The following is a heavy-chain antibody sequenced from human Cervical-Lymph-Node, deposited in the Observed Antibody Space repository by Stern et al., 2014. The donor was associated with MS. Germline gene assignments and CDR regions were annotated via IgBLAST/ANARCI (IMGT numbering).Heavy chain of an antibody. CDR2: IIPIFGTA. CDR1: GGTFSSYA. CDR3: ARAYRGAGYYYGMDV. Sequence: VQLLESGAEVKKPGSSVKVSCKASGGTFSSYAIRWVRQAPGQGLAWMGGIIPIFGTANYAQKFQGRVTITADESTSTAYMELSSLRSEDTAVYYCARAYRGAGYYYGMDVWGQGTTVTVSS. J-gene: IGHJ6*02. V-gene: IGHV1-69*01. D-gene: IGHD1-26*01.